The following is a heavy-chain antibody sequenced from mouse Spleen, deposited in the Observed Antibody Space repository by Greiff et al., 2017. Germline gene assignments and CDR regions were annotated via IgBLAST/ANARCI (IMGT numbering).Heavy chain of an antibody. J-gene: IGHJ3*01. CDR2: ISYDGSN. CDR1: GYSITSGYY. V-gene: IGHV3-6*01. CDR3: AKDDGSYGFAY. Sequence: EVKLMESGPGLVKPSQSLSLTCSVTGYSITSGYYWNWIRQSPGNKLEWMGYISYDGSNNYNPSLKNRISITRDTSKNQFFLKLNSVTTEDTATYYGAKDDGSYGFAYWGQGTLVTVSA. D-gene: IGHD1-1*02.